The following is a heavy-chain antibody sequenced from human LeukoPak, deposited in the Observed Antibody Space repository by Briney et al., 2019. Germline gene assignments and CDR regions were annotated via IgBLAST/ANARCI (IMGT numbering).Heavy chain of an antibody. J-gene: IGHJ4*02. CDR3: ARGRITIFGVVIISYYFDY. CDR1: GYTFTGYY. CDR2: IIPILGIA. Sequence: SVKVSCKASGYTFTGYYMHWVRQAPGQGLEWMGRIIPILGIANYAQKFQGRVTITADKSTSTAYMELSSLRSEDTAVYYCARGRITIFGVVIISYYFDYWGQGTLVTVSS. V-gene: IGHV1-69*04. D-gene: IGHD3-3*01.